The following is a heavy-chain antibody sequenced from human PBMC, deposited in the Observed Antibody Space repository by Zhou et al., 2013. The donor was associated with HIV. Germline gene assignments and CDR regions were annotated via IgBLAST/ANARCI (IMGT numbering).Heavy chain of an antibody. Sequence: EVQLLESGGGLVQPGGSLRLSCAASGFTFNSYAMSWVRQAPGKGLEWVSSISGSGGSTYYADSVRGRFTISRDNSKNTLYLQMNSLRAEDTAGYYCAKRLTVVAGLCFDYWGQGTLVTVSS. J-gene: IGHJ4*02. CDR3: AKRLTVVAGLCFDY. V-gene: IGHV3-23*01. D-gene: IGHD6-19*01. CDR1: GFTFNSYA. CDR2: ISGSGGST.